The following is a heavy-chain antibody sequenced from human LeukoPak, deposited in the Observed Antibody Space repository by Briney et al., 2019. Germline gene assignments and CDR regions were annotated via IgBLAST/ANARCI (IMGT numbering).Heavy chain of an antibody. D-gene: IGHD3-10*01. CDR2: ISWNSSSI. CDR3: AKCLYYYGSGSYSPHYYYSGMAV. J-gene: IGHJ6*02. Sequence: SLRLSCAASGFTFDDYAMHWVRQAPGKGLGWVAGISWNSSSIGYAHSVRGRFTISRDNANTSLYLQMNSLRAQDTALYYCAKCLYYYGSGSYSPHYYYSGMAVWGQGTTVTVSS. V-gene: IGHV3-9*01. CDR1: GFTFDDYA.